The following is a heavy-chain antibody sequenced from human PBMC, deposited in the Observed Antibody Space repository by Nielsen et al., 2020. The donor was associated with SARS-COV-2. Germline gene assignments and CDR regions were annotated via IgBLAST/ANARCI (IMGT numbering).Heavy chain of an antibody. CDR2: ISGSGGST. CDR1: GFTFSSYA. J-gene: IGHJ6*02. CDR3: ARVAIPAVYNGMDV. V-gene: IGHV3-23*01. D-gene: IGHD2-2*01. Sequence: GESLKISCAASGFTFSSYAMSWVRQAPGKGLEWVSAISGSGGSTYYADSVKGRFTISRDNSKNTLYLQMNSLRAEDTAVYYCARVAIPAVYNGMDVWGQGTTVIVSS.